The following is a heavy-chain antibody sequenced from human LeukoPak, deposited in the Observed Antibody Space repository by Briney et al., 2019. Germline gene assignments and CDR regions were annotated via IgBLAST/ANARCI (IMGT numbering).Heavy chain of an antibody. V-gene: IGHV1-18*01. J-gene: IGHJ4*02. D-gene: IGHD6-19*01. Sequence: ASVTVSCTSAGYRFSNYGITWVRQAPGQGLECMGWISAYNGDTNYAQNFQARLTMTTDTSTNTAYMELRSLRSDDTAVYYCARVGSPDSENSGWKLFFDYWGQGALVTVSS. CDR3: ARVGSPDSENSGWKLFFDY. CDR2: ISAYNGDT. CDR1: GYRFSNYG.